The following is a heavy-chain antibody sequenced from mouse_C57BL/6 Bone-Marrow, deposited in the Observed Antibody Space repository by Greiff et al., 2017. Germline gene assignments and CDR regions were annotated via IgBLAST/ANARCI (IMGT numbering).Heavy chain of an antibody. V-gene: IGHV1-52*01. J-gene: IGHJ1*03. D-gene: IGHD1-2*01. CDR2: IDPSDSET. Sequence: QVQLQQPGAELVRPGSSVKLSCKASGYTFTSYWMHWVKQRPIQGLEWIGNIDPSDSETHYNQKFKDKATLTVDKSSSTAYMQLSSLTSEDSAVYYCARHYYGYEAYWYFDVWGTGTTVTVSS. CDR3: ARHYYGYEAYWYFDV. CDR1: GYTFTSYW.